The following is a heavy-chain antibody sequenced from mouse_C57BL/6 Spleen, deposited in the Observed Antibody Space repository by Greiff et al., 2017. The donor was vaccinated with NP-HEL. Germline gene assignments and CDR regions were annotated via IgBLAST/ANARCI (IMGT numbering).Heavy chain of an antibody. V-gene: IGHV1-55*01. CDR1: GYTFTSYW. CDR2: IYPGSGST. D-gene: IGHD1-1*01. J-gene: IGHJ2*01. Sequence: QVQLQQPGAELVKPGASVKMSCKASGYTFTSYWITWVKQRPGQGLEWIGDIYPGSGSTNYNEKFKSKATLTVDTSSSTAYMQLSSLTSEDSAVYYCASDWPNLLLRYYLDYWGQGTTLTVSS. CDR3: ASDWPNLLLRYYLDY.